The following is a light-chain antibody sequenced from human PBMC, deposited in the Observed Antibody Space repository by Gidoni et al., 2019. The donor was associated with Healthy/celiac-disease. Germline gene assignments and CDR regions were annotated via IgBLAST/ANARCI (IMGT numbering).Light chain of an antibody. V-gene: IGKV3-15*01. CDR3: QQYNNWPPIT. J-gene: IGKJ5*01. Sequence: IVMPHSPATLSVSPGERPTLSCRASQSVSSNLAWYQQKPGQAPRLLSYGASNRATGSSARFRGSGYGTEFTLNTSSMQSEDCAVYYCQQYNNWPPITFGQGIRLESK. CDR2: GAS. CDR1: QSVSSN.